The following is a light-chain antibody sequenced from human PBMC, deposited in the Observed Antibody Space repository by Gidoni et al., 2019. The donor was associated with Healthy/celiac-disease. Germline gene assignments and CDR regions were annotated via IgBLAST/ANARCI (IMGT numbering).Light chain of an antibody. V-gene: IGKV3-11*01. CDR2: AAS. CDR3: QQRSNWPPT. Sequence: EIVLTQSPATLSLSPGESATLSCRASQSVSSYLAWYQQKPGQAPRLLIYAASNRATGIPARFSGSGSGTDFTLTISSLEPEDFAVYYCQQRSNWPPTFGPGTKVDIK. CDR1: QSVSSY. J-gene: IGKJ3*01.